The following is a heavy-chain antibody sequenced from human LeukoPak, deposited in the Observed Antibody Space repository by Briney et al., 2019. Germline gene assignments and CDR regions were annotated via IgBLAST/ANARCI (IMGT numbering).Heavy chain of an antibody. Sequence: SETLSLTCTVSGGSISSYYWSWIRQPPGKGLEWIGYIYYSGSTNYNPSLKSRVTISVDTSKNQFSLKLSSVTAADTAVYYCARLVSNWNYVYFDYWGQGTLVSVSS. CDR1: GGSISSYY. D-gene: IGHD1-7*01. V-gene: IGHV4-59*01. CDR2: IYYSGST. CDR3: ARLVSNWNYVYFDY. J-gene: IGHJ4*02.